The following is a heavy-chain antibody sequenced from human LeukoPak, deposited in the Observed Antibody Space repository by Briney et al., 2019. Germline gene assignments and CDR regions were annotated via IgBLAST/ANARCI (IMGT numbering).Heavy chain of an antibody. CDR3: ARGREELVVPAYYFDY. CDR1: GGSFSGYY. Sequence: PSETLSLTCAVYGGSFSGYYWSWIRQPPGKGLEWIGEINHSGSTNYNPSLKRRVTISVDTSKNQFSLKLSSVTAADTAVYYCARGREELVVPAYYFDYWGQGTLVTVSS. V-gene: IGHV4-34*01. D-gene: IGHD2-2*01. J-gene: IGHJ4*02. CDR2: INHSGST.